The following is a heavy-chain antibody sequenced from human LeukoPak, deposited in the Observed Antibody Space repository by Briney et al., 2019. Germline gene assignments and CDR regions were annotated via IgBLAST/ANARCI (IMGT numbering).Heavy chain of an antibody. CDR1: GFTFSSYW. CDR3: AKYGSGSHFDY. J-gene: IGHJ4*02. V-gene: IGHV3-23*01. D-gene: IGHD3-10*01. CDR2: ISGSGGST. Sequence: ESGGSLRLSCAASGFTFSSYWMSWVRQAPGKGLEWVSAISGSGGSTYYADSVKGRFTISRDNSKNTLYLQMNSLRAEDTAVYYCAKYGSGSHFDYWGQGTLVTVSS.